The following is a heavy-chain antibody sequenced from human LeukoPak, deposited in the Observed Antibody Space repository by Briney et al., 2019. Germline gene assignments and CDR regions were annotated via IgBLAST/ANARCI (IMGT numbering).Heavy chain of an antibody. CDR1: GFNFSTYG. D-gene: IGHD2-2*01. Sequence: GGSLRLSCAASGFNFSTYGMNWVRQAPGKGLEWVSYISSSSSTIYYADSVKGRFTISRDNAKNSLYLQMNSLRAEDTAVYYCAREGYCSSTSCFGDYYYYYMDVWGKGTTVTVSS. CDR3: AREGYCSSTSCFGDYYYYYMDV. CDR2: ISSSSSTI. V-gene: IGHV3-48*01. J-gene: IGHJ6*03.